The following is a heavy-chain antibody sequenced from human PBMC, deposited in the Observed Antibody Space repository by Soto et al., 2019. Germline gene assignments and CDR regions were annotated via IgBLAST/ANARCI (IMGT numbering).Heavy chain of an antibody. CDR1: GFTSSSCA. CDR2: ISASGGST. V-gene: IGHV3-23*01. CDR3: ATPGLGTGRYFFHD. D-gene: IGHD2-8*02. Sequence: EVPLLDSGGGLVQPGGSLRLSCVASGFTSSSCAMRWVRQAPGKGLEWVSGISASGGSTYYADSVKGRFTISRDNSKNTLYLQMNSLRAEDTAVYSCATPGLGTGRYFFHDWGQGTLVTVSS. J-gene: IGHJ4*02.